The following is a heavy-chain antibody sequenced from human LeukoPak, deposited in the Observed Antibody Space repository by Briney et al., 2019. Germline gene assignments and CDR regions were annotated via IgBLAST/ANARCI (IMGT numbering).Heavy chain of an antibody. CDR2: ISGSGGSR. CDR1: GFIFSSYA. CDR3: AKGSTYCGGDCYLLQYYFDY. V-gene: IGHV3-23*01. J-gene: IGHJ4*02. D-gene: IGHD2-21*02. Sequence: GGSLRLSCAASGFIFSSYAMSWVRQAPGKGLEWVSTISGSGGSRYYADSVKGRFTISRDNSKNTLYLQMNSLRAEDTAVYYCAKGSTYCGGDCYLLQYYFDYWGQGTLVTVSS.